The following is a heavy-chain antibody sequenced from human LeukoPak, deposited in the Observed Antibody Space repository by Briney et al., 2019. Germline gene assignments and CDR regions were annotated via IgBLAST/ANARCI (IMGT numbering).Heavy chain of an antibody. J-gene: IGHJ3*02. D-gene: IGHD1-26*01. CDR1: GYTFTSYL. CDR3: ASRKTIVGAAGDAFDI. Sequence: GASVKVSCKASGYTFTSYLMHWVRQAPGQRLEWMGRINPNSGGTNYAQKFQGRVTMTRDTSISTAYMELSRLRSDDTAVYYCASRKTIVGAAGDAFDIWGQGTMVTVSS. CDR2: INPNSGGT. V-gene: IGHV1-2*06.